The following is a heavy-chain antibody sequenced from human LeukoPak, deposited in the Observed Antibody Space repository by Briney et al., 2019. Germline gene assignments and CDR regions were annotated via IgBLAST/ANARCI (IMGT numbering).Heavy chain of an antibody. CDR3: ARSTHYRSGNDY. CDR1: GYSFTTYW. Sequence: GESLKISCKGSGYSFTTYWIGWVRQMPGKGLEWMGIIYPGDSDTRYSPSFRGQVTISVDKSIGTAYLQWSSLKASDTATYYCARSTHYRSGNDYWGQGTLVTVSS. D-gene: IGHD3-10*01. J-gene: IGHJ4*02. CDR2: IYPGDSDT. V-gene: IGHV5-51*01.